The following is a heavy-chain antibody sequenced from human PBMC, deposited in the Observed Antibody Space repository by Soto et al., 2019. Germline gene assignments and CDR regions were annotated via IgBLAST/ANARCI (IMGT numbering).Heavy chain of an antibody. CDR1: GGSISSGGYY. D-gene: IGHD3-3*01. J-gene: IGHJ4*02. CDR2: IYYSGST. Sequence: PSETLSLTCTVSGGSISSGGYYWSWIRQHPGKGLEWIGYIYYSGSTYYNPSLKSRVTISVDTSKNQFSLKLSSVTAADTAVYYCATDPPLKAIFGVASSYWGQGTLVTVSS. V-gene: IGHV4-31*03. CDR3: ATDPPLKAIFGVASSY.